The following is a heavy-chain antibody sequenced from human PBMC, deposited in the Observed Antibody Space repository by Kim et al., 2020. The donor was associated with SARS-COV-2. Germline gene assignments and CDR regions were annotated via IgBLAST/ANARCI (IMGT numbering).Heavy chain of an antibody. D-gene: IGHD3-10*01. CDR3: AKALLRGVNYYYYGMDV. CDR1: GFTFSSYC. CDR2: ISYDGSNE. Sequence: GGSLRLSCAASGFTFSSYCMYWVRQAPGKGLEWVALISYDGSNEYYADSVKGRFTISRDNSKNTLYLQMNSRSAEDTALCYCAKALLRGVNYYYYGMDVWGQGTTVTVSS. J-gene: IGHJ6*02. V-gene: IGHV3-30*18.